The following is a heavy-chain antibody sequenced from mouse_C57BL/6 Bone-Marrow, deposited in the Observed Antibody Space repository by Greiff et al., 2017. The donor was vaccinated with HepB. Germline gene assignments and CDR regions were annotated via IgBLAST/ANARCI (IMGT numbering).Heavy chain of an antibody. V-gene: IGHV5-6*01. Sequence: EVKVVESGGDLVKPGGSLKLSCAASGFTFSSYGMSWVRQTPDKRLEWVATISSGGSYTYYPDSVKGLFTISRDNAKSTLYLQMSSLKSEDTAMYCCARQTIPFAYWGQGTLVTVSA. J-gene: IGHJ3*01. CDR3: ARQTIPFAY. D-gene: IGHD1-1*02. CDR1: GFTFSSYG. CDR2: ISSGGSYT.